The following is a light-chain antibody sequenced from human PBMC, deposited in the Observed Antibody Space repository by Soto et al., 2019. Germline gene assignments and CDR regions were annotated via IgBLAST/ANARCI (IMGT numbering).Light chain of an antibody. CDR2: DVS. J-gene: IGLJ2*01. CDR3: TSYTSPSTVV. CDR1: SSDVGGYNY. Sequence: QSALTQPASVSGSPGQSITISCTGTSSDVGGYNYVSWYQQHPGKAPKLMIYDVSNRPSGISNRFSGSKSGNTASLTIAGLQAEDEADYYFTSYTSPSTVVFGGGTKVTVL. V-gene: IGLV2-14*01.